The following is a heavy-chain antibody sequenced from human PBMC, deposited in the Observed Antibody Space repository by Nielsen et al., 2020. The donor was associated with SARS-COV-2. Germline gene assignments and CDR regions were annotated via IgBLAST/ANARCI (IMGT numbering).Heavy chain of an antibody. CDR1: GFTFSSYA. CDR2: ISGSGGST. J-gene: IGHJ6*03. CDR3: ASLTAMVAYYYYMDV. D-gene: IGHD5-18*01. Sequence: GGSLRLSCAASGFTFSSYAMSWVRQAPGKGLEWVSAISGSGGSTYYADSAKGRFTISRDNAKNSLYLQMNSLRAEDTAVYYCASLTAMVAYYYYMDVWGKGTTVTVSS. V-gene: IGHV3-23*01.